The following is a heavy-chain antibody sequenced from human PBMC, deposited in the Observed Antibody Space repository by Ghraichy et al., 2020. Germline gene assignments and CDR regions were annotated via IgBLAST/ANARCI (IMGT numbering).Heavy chain of an antibody. CDR2: TYYRSKWYN. D-gene: IGHD3-3*01. J-gene: IGHJ6*03. CDR3: ARDLYDFWSGYPYYMDV. CDR1: GDSVSSNSAA. Sequence: SQTLSLTCAISGDSVSSNSAAWNWIRQSPSRGLEWLGRTYYRSKWYNDYAVSVKSRITINPDTSKNQFSLQLNSVTPEDTAVYYCARDLYDFWSGYPYYMDVWGKGTTVTVSS. V-gene: IGHV6-1*01.